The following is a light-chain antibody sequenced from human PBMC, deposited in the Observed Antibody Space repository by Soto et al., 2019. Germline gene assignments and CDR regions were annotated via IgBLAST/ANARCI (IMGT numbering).Light chain of an antibody. J-gene: IGKJ1*01. CDR3: QQSYSPLRT. Sequence: DIQMTQSPSSLSASVGDRVTITCRASQSISSDLNWYQQKPGKAPNLLIYAASSLQSGVPSRFSGSGSGTDFTLTISSLQPEDFASYYCQQSYSPLRTFGQGTKVESK. V-gene: IGKV1-39*01. CDR2: AAS. CDR1: QSISSD.